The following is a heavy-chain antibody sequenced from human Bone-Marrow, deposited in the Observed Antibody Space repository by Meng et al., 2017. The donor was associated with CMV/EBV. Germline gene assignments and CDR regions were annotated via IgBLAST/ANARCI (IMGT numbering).Heavy chain of an antibody. CDR3: ARAPWY. CDR1: GYSISSGYY. V-gene: IGHV4-38-2*02. Sequence: SETLSLTCTVSGYSISSGYYWGWIRQPPGKGLEWIGSIYHSGSTNYNPSLKSRVTISVDTSKNQFSLKLSSVTAADTAVYYCARAPWYWGQGTLVTVSS. CDR2: IYHSGST. J-gene: IGHJ4*02.